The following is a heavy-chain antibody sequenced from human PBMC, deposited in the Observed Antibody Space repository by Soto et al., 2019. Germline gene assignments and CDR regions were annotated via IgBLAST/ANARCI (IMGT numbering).Heavy chain of an antibody. V-gene: IGHV3-21*01. CDR2: ISSSGRDI. CDR3: AKVGPVWGAADF. J-gene: IGHJ6*02. D-gene: IGHD3-16*01. CDR1: GFSFSSYS. Sequence: EVHLGESGGGLVKPGGSLRLSCAASGFSFSSYSINWVRQAPGKGLEWVSCISSSGRDIYYADSAKGRFTISRDNTKNSVFLQMNRLRGEDTAVYYCAKVGPVWGAADFWGQGTTVLVYS.